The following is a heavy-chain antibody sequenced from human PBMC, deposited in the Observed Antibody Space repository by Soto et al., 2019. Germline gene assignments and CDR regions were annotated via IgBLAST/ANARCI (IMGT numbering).Heavy chain of an antibody. CDR3: ARSTDYYDSSGYYPSDY. V-gene: IGHV3-30-3*01. D-gene: IGHD3-22*01. Sequence: GGSLRLSCAASGFTFSSYAMHWVRQAPGKGLEWVAVISYDGSNKYYADSVKGRFTISRDNSKNTLYLQMNSLRAEDTAVYYCARSTDYYDSSGYYPSDYWGQGTLVTVSS. CDR1: GFTFSSYA. J-gene: IGHJ4*02. CDR2: ISYDGSNK.